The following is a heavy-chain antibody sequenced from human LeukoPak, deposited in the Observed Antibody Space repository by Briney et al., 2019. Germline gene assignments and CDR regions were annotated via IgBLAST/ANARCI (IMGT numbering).Heavy chain of an antibody. CDR3: ARGNPYKLLLRQQSNWFDP. CDR2: INHSGST. Sequence: SSETLSLTCAVYGGSFSGYYWSWIRQPPGKGLEWIGEINHSGSTNYNPSLKSRVTISVDTSKNQFSLKLSSVTAADMAVYYCARGNPYKLLLRQQSNWFDPWGQGTLVTVSS. D-gene: IGHD2-15*01. V-gene: IGHV4-34*01. J-gene: IGHJ5*02. CDR1: GGSFSGYY.